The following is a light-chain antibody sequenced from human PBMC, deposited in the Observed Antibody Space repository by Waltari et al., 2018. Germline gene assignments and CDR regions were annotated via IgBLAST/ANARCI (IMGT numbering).Light chain of an antibody. J-gene: IGKJ3*01. CDR1: PGISSA. CDR3: LQFSNYLFT. V-gene: IGKV1D-13*01. Sequence: AIQLTQSPSSLSASVGDRVTITCRTSPGISSALAWYQLKPGETPKLLIYDASSLASGVPSRFSGSGSGTDSTLTISSLQPEDFATYYCLQFSNYLFTFGPGTKVDIK. CDR2: DAS.